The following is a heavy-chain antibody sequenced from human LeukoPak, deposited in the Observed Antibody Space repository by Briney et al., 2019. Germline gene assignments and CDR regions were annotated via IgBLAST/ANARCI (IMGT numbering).Heavy chain of an antibody. D-gene: IGHD2-2*01. CDR1: GYTFTSYY. CDR2: INPSGGST. CDR3: ASFVVVPAASVY. Sequence: ASVKVSCKASGYTFTSYYMHGVRQAPGQGLEWMGIINPSGGSTSYAQKFQGRVTMTRDTSTSTVYMELSSLRSEDTAVYYCASFVVVPAASVYWGQGTLVTVSS. V-gene: IGHV1-46*03. J-gene: IGHJ4*02.